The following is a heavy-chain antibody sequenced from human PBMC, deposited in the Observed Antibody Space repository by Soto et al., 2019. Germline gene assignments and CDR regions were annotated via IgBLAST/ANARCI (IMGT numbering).Heavy chain of an antibody. CDR3: ARGREKIVLMVYATLCLSRIHPKRPFDI. V-gene: IGHV1-8*01. Sequence: ASVKVSCKASGYTFTSYDINWVRQATGQGLEWMGWMNPNSGNTGYAQKFQGRVTMTRNTSISTAYMELSSLRSEDTAVYYCARGREKIVLMVYATLCLSRIHPKRPFDIWGQGTMVPVAS. CDR1: GYTFTSYD. J-gene: IGHJ3*02. CDR2: MNPNSGNT. D-gene: IGHD2-8*01.